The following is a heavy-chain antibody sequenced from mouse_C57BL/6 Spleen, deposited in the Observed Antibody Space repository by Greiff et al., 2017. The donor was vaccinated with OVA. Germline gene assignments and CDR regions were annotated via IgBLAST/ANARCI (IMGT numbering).Heavy chain of an antibody. D-gene: IGHD2-5*01. CDR2: IYPGDGDT. V-gene: IGHV1-82*01. J-gene: IGHJ4*01. Sequence: VQLQQSGPELVKPGASVKISCKASGYAFSSSWMNWVKQRPGKGLEWIGRIYPGDGDTNYNGKFKGKATLTADKSSSTAYMKLSSLTSDDSAVYFCAREGTYYSNYDSMDYWGQGTSVTVSS. CDR3: AREGTYYSNYDSMDY. CDR1: GYAFSSSW.